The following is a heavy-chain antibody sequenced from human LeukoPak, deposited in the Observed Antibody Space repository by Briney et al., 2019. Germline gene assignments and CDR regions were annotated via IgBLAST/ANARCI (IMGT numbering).Heavy chain of an antibody. CDR2: ISGSGGST. CDR1: GFTFSSYA. D-gene: IGHD6-13*01. V-gene: IGHV3-23*01. Sequence: PGGSLRLSCAASGFTFSSYAMSWVRQAPGKGLEWVSAISGSGGSTYYADSVKGRSTISRDNSKNTLYLQMNSLRAEDTAVYYCAKDRKQQLTFDYWGQGTLVTVSS. J-gene: IGHJ4*02. CDR3: AKDRKQQLTFDY.